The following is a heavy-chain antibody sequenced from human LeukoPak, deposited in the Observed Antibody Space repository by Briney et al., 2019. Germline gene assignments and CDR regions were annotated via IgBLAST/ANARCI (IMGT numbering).Heavy chain of an antibody. D-gene: IGHD6-13*01. CDR2: IYYSGST. CDR1: GGSISSYY. Sequence: SETLSLTCTVSGGSISSYYWSWIRQPPGKGLEWIGYIYYSGSTNYNPSLKSRVTISVDTSKNQLSLKLSSVTAADTAVYYCARAKYSSSWYEYFDYWGQGTLATVSS. V-gene: IGHV4-59*01. CDR3: ARAKYSSSWYEYFDY. J-gene: IGHJ4*02.